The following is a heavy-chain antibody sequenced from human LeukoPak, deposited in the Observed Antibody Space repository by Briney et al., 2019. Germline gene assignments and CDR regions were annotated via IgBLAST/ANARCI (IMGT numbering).Heavy chain of an antibody. CDR3: AALTDTMIFVLY. CDR1: GGSFSGYY. CDR2: INHSGST. Sequence: PSETLSLTCAVYGGSFSGYYWSWIRQPPGKGLEWIGEINHSGSTNYNPSLKSRVTISLDTSKNQFSLRLTSVTAADTAVYYCAALTDTMIFVLYWGQGTLVTVSS. V-gene: IGHV4-34*01. J-gene: IGHJ4*02. D-gene: IGHD3/OR15-3a*01.